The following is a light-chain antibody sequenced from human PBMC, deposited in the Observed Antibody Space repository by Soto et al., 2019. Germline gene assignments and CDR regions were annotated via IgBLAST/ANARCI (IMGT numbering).Light chain of an antibody. CDR2: GAS. V-gene: IGKV1-8*01. CDR3: QQYYSNVPIT. Sequence: ATRMTQSPSSLSAATGDRVTITCRASQSISTYLAWYQQKPGKAPKLLIYGASTLQSGVPSRFSGSGSGTDFTLTISCLQSEDFATYYCQQYYSNVPITFGQGTRLEIK. J-gene: IGKJ5*01. CDR1: QSISTY.